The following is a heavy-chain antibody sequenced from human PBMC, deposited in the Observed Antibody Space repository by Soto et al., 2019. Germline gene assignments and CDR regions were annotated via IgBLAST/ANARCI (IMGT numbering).Heavy chain of an antibody. D-gene: IGHD2-8*01. J-gene: IGHJ4*02. Sequence: ASVKVSCKASGYSFTDYYMHWVRQAPGQGLEWMGWINPNSGATSYAQRFQGRVTMTRDTSISTAYMELSRLTSDDTAVYYCAREGGDIVQMVYALPWYWGQGTLVTVSS. CDR3: AREGGDIVQMVYALPWY. V-gene: IGHV1-2*02. CDR2: INPNSGAT. CDR1: GYSFTDYY.